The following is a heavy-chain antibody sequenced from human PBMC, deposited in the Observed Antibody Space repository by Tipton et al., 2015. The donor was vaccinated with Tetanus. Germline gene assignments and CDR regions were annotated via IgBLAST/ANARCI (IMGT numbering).Heavy chain of an antibody. CDR3: ARRGEARANWFDS. CDR2: VSGDGSIT. CDR1: GFTFSSYW. J-gene: IGHJ5*01. V-gene: IGHV3-74*01. Sequence: SLRLSCAASGFTFSSYWMHWVRQAPGKGLVWVSRVSGDGSITGYVDSVRDRFTISRDNAKNTLYLQMNTLRDGDTAVYYCARRGEARANWFDSWGQGTLVTVSS.